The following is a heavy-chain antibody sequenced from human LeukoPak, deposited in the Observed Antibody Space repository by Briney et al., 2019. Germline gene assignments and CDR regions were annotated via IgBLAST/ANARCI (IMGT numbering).Heavy chain of an antibody. CDR2: INHSGST. CDR1: GGSFSGYY. CDR3: AREGDGKGAFDI. D-gene: IGHD1-14*01. J-gene: IGHJ3*02. V-gene: IGHV4-34*01. Sequence: SETLPLTCAVYGGSFSGYYWRWIRQPPGKGLEWNGEINHSGSTNYNPSLKSRVTISVDTSKNQFSLKLSSVTAADTAVYYCAREGDGKGAFDIWGQGTMVTVSS.